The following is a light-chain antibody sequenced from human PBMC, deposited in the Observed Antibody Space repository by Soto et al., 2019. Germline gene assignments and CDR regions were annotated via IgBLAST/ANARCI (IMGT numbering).Light chain of an antibody. CDR2: GAS. CDR3: QQYNNRPPWT. CDR1: QSDGSN. J-gene: IGKJ1*01. Sequence: EIVMTQSPATLSVSPGERATLSCRASQSDGSNLAWYQQKPGQAPRLLMYGASTRATGVPARFSGSGSGAEFTLTISSLQSEDFAVYYCQQYNNRPPWTFGQGTKVEIE. V-gene: IGKV3-15*01.